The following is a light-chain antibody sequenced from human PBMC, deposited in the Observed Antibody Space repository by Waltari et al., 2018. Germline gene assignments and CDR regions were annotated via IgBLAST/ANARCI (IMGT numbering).Light chain of an antibody. V-gene: IGKV1-39*01. CDR2: AAS. J-gene: IGKJ4*01. CDR3: QQSYRTPRT. Sequence: DIQMTQSPASLSASIGDRVTICCRGSKIINSYLNWYQQKPGKAPKVLIFAASSLQSGVPSRLSGSGSGTDFTLTISSLQPEDFATYSCQQSYRTPRTFGGWTKVEIK. CDR1: KIINSY.